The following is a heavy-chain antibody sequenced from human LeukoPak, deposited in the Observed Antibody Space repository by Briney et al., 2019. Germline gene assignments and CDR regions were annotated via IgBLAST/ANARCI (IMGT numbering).Heavy chain of an antibody. CDR3: GRTRASLAF. D-gene: IGHD3-10*01. Sequence: TGGSLRLSCADSGCSFNDFHMMWVRQAPGKGLEWVASVYKDGSEKNYADSVKGGFTISRDITQNSLYLQMNSLRAEDTAVYYCGRTRASLAFWGQGTLVTVPP. J-gene: IGHJ4*02. V-gene: IGHV3-7*03. CDR2: VYKDGSEK. CDR1: GCSFNDFH.